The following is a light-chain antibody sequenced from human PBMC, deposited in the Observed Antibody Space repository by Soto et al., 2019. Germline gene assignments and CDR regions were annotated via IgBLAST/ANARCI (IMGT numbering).Light chain of an antibody. J-gene: IGKJ1*01. CDR1: QSISSW. CDR2: KAS. V-gene: IGKV1-5*03. Sequence: DIQMTQSPSTLPASVGDRVTTACRASQSISSWLAWYQQKPGKAPKLLIYKASSLESGVPSRFSGSGSGTEFTLTISSLQPDDFATYYCQQYNSYSRTFGQGTKVDIK. CDR3: QQYNSYSRT.